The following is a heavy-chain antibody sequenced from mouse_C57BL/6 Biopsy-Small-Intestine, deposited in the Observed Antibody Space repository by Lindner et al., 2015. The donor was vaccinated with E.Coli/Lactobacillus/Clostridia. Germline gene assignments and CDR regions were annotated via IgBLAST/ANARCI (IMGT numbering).Heavy chain of an antibody. D-gene: IGHD3-2*02. V-gene: IGHV1-82*01. CDR1: GYAFSSSW. CDR3: ARGRDSSGYAFAY. J-gene: IGHJ3*01. Sequence: VQLQESGPELVKPGASVKISCKASGYAFSSSWMNWVKQRPGKGLEWIGRIYPGDGDTNYNGKFKGKATLTADKSSSTAYMQLSSLTSEDSAVYFCARGRDSSGYAFAYVGPRDSGHCLC. CDR2: IYPGDGDT.